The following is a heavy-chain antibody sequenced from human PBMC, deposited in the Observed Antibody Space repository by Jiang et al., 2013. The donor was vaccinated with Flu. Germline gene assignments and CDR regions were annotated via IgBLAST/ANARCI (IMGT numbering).Heavy chain of an antibody. D-gene: IGHD3-3*01. CDR3: ARGRFLEWLLLDY. Sequence: KSRVTISVDTSKNQXSLKLSSVTAADTAVYYCARGRFLEWLLLDYWGQGTLVTVSS. J-gene: IGHJ4*02. V-gene: IGHV4-59*09.